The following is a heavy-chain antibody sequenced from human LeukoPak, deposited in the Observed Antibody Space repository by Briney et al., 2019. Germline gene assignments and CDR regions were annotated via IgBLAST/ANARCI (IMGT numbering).Heavy chain of an antibody. V-gene: IGHV4-39*01. J-gene: IGHJ5*02. CDR1: GGSISSSDYL. D-gene: IGHD3-16*01. Sequence: SETLSLTCTVSGGSISSSDYLWAWVRQPPGKGLEWIGDFYYNGVTSYDPSLKSRVTISVDTSKNQFSLNLTSVTAEDTAVYHCVRRNYVSGRIDPWGQGTLVTVSS. CDR2: FYYNGVT. CDR3: VRRNYVSGRIDP.